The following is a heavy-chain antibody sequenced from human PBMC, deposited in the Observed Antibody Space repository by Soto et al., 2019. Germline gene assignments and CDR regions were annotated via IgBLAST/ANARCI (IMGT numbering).Heavy chain of an antibody. V-gene: IGHV3-21*01. CDR2: ISSSSSYI. Sequence: GGSLRLSCAAAGFTFSSYIMNWVRPAPGKGLEWVSSISSSSSYIYYADSVKGRFTISRDNAKNSLYLQMNSLRAEDTAVYYCARDLEGYNGPLFDYWGQGTLVTVS. CDR3: ARDLEGYNGPLFDY. J-gene: IGHJ4*02. D-gene: IGHD2-8*01. CDR1: GFTFSSYI.